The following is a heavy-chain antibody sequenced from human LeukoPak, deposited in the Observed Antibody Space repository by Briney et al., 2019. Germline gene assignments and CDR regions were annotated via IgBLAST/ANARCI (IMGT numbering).Heavy chain of an antibody. CDR3: ATGDEDSPMNFYH. V-gene: IGHV3-43*01. D-gene: IGHD5-18*01. Sequence: GGSLRLTCAASGFVLEESTMHWVRQAPGKGLEGFSLINWDGGTTHYAGSVKGRFTISRDNSKNSLDLQLNSLTSDDTALYYCATGDEDSPMNFYHWGQGTLVTVSS. CDR1: GFVLEEST. CDR2: INWDGGTT. J-gene: IGHJ4*02.